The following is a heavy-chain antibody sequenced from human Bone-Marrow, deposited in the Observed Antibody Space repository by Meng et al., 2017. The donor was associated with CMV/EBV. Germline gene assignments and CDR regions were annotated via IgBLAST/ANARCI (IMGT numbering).Heavy chain of an antibody. CDR3: AKELTARLRGADAFEI. J-gene: IGHJ3*02. V-gene: IGHV3-23*03. CDR1: GFTFSSYA. Sequence: GVSLKISCAASGFTFSSYALSWVRQAPGKGLEWVSVIYSGGSSTYYADSVKGRFTISRDNSKNTLYLQMNSLRAEDTAVYYCAKELTARLRGADAFEIWGQGTMVTFTS. CDR2: IYSGGSST. D-gene: IGHD6-6*01.